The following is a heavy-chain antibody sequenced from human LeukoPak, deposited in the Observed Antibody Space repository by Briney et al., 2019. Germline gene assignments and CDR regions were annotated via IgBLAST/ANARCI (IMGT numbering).Heavy chain of an antibody. J-gene: IGHJ5*02. Sequence: SETLSLTCTVSGGSISSSSYYWGWIRQLPGKGLEWIGSIYYSGSTYYNPSLKSRVTISVDTSKNQFSLKLSSVTAADTAVYYCASLYYYGSGAFDPWGQGTLVTVSS. CDR3: ASLYYYGSGAFDP. V-gene: IGHV4-39*01. D-gene: IGHD3-10*01. CDR2: IYYSGST. CDR1: GGSISSSSYY.